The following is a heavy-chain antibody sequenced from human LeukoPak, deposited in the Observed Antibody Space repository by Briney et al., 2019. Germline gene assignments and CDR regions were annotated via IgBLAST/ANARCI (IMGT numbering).Heavy chain of an antibody. D-gene: IGHD3-3*01. CDR3: AKEYDGD. Sequence: PGGSLRLSSAASGFTFDSHSMNWVRQAPGKGLEWVSSISSSGAYIYYADSVRGRFTISRDNADNSFYLHMNSLRAEDTAVYYCAKEYDGDGGQGTLVTVSS. CDR2: ISSSGAYI. CDR1: GFTFDSHS. J-gene: IGHJ4*02. V-gene: IGHV3-21*04.